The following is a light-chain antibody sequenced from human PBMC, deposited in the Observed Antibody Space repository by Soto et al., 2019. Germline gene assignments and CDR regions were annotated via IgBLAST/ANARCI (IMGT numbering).Light chain of an antibody. V-gene: IGKV1-27*01. CDR1: QSISSY. CDR3: QNFDSAPQT. Sequence: IEMTQCPSSLSASVGDRVTITCRASQSISSYLNWYQQTPGKAPKLLIYAASNLQSGVPSRFRGGGSGTEFTLTVSRLQPEDVETYYCQNFDSAPQTFGQGTQVDI. CDR2: AAS. J-gene: IGKJ1*01.